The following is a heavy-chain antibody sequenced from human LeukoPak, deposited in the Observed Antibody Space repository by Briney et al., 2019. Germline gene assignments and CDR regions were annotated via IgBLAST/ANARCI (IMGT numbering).Heavy chain of an antibody. CDR2: IWYDGSNA. Sequence: GRSLRLSCAASGFTFSSHAMHWVRQAPGKGLEWVAVIWYDGSNAHYADSVKGRLTISRDNSKNTLYLQVNSLRAEDTAVYYCARRNLDAFDIWGQGTMVTVSS. D-gene: IGHD1-14*01. CDR1: GFTFSSHA. CDR3: ARRNLDAFDI. J-gene: IGHJ3*02. V-gene: IGHV3-33*01.